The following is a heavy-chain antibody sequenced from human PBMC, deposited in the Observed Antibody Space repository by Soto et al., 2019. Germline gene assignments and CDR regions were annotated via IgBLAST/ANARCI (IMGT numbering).Heavy chain of an antibody. Sequence: QVQLVESGGGVVQPGRSLRLSCAASGLTFSSYGMHWVRQAPGKGLEWVAVISYDGTVKYYADSVKGRFTVSRDSSKNTLYPQINSLRVEDPAVYYCAKRIATAGTIDYWGQGTLVTVSS. D-gene: IGHD6-13*01. CDR3: AKRIATAGTIDY. CDR1: GLTFSSYG. J-gene: IGHJ4*02. V-gene: IGHV3-30*18. CDR2: ISYDGTVK.